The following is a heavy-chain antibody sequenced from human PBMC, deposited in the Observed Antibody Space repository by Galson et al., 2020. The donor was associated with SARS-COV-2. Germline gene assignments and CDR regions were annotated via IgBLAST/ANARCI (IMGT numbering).Heavy chain of an antibody. V-gene: IGHV3-13*01. CDR1: GFTFSSYD. J-gene: IGHJ6*02. D-gene: IGHD3-3*01. CDR2: IGVAGDT. Sequence: GGSLRLSCAVSGFTFSSYDMHWVRKTPGKGLELVSSIGVAGDTFYAGSVKGRFTITRESAKNSLYLQMNSLRAGDTAVYYCARGAQYDFWSGYYTTDNYYGMDVWGQGTTVTVSS. CDR3: ARGAQYDFWSGYYTTDNYYGMDV.